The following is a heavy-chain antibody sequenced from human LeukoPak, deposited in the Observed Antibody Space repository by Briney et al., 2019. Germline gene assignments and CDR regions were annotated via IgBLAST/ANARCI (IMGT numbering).Heavy chain of an antibody. CDR2: ISGSGCST. D-gene: IGHD3-10*01. V-gene: IGHV3-23*01. Sequence: GGCLRLSCAASGFTFSSYAMSWVRQAPGRGLEWVSAISGSGCSTYYAHSVKGRFTISRDNSKNTLYLQMNSLRAEDTAVYYCAKTDLWFGEFYFDYWGQGTLVTVSS. CDR3: AKTDLWFGEFYFDY. J-gene: IGHJ4*02. CDR1: GFTFSSYA.